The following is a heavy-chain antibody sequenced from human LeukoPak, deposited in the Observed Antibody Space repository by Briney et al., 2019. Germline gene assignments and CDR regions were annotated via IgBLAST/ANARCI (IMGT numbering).Heavy chain of an antibody. CDR1: GGSISSSSYY. D-gene: IGHD3-10*01. CDR2: IYYSGST. CDR3: ARLTMVRGVIISYYFDY. J-gene: IGHJ4*02. V-gene: IGHV4-39*01. Sequence: SETLSLTCTVSGGSISSSSYYWGWIRQPPGKGLEWIGSIYYSGSTYYNPSLKSRVTISVDTSKNQFSLKLSSVTAADTAVYYCARLTMVRGVIISYYFDYWGQGTLVTVSS.